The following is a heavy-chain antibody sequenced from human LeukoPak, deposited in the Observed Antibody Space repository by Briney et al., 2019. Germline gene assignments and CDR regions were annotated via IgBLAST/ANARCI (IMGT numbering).Heavy chain of an antibody. Sequence: GGSLRLSCAASGFTFSSYVMHWVRQAPGKGLEWVAIISYDGSNEYYADSVKGRFTISRDNAKNTLYLQMNSLRAEDTAVYYCVRSGIVGAHYYFDYWGQGTLVTVSS. D-gene: IGHD1-26*01. V-gene: IGHV3-30*04. CDR1: GFTFSSYV. J-gene: IGHJ4*02. CDR2: ISYDGSNE. CDR3: VRSGIVGAHYYFDY.